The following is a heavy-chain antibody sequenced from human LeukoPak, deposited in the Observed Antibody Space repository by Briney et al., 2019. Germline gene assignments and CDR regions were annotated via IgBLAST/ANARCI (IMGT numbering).Heavy chain of an antibody. J-gene: IGHJ5*02. D-gene: IGHD4-17*01. Sequence: SVKVSCKASGGTFSSYAISWVRQAPGQGLEWMGGIIPIFGTANYAQKFQGRVTITPDKSTSTAYMELSSLRSEDTAVYYCGSYGDFPSWGQGTLVTVSS. CDR2: IIPIFGTA. CDR3: GSYGDFPS. CDR1: GGTFSSYA. V-gene: IGHV1-69*06.